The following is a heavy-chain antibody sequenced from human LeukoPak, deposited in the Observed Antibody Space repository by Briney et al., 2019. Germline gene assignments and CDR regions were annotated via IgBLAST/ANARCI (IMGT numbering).Heavy chain of an antibody. V-gene: IGHV4-59*01. CDR1: GGSISSYY. CDR2: IYYSGNT. Sequence: PSETLSLTCTVSGGSISSYYWSWIRQPPGKGLERTGYIYYSGNTNYNPSLKSRVTLSVDTSKNQFSLRLSSVTAADTAVYYCARCSGGSCSWFDPRGQGTLVTVSS. J-gene: IGHJ5*02. CDR3: ARCSGGSCSWFDP. D-gene: IGHD2-15*01.